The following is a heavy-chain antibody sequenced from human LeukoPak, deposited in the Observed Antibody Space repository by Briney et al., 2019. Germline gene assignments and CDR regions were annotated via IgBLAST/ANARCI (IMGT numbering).Heavy chain of an antibody. J-gene: IGHJ4*02. Sequence: SQTPSLTCTVSGGSISSGDYYWSWIRQPPGKGLEWIGYIYYSGSTYYNPSLKSRVTISVDTSKNQFSLKLSSVTAADTAVYYCAREGYCSGGSCYWVIDYWGQGTLVTVSS. CDR1: GGSISSGDYY. CDR3: AREGYCSGGSCYWVIDY. V-gene: IGHV4-30-4*01. CDR2: IYYSGST. D-gene: IGHD2-15*01.